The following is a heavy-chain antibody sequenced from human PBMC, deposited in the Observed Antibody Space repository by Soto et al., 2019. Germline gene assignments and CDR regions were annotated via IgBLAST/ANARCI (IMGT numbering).Heavy chain of an antibody. Sequence: QVQLVQSGAEEKKPGASVKVSCKASGYTFTSYAMHWVRQAPGQRLEWMGWINGGKGNTKYSQKLQGRVTITRDTSASTAYMELSSLRSEDTAVYYWARSDNAGYFDYWGLGTLVTVSS. CDR2: INGGKGNT. CDR1: GYTFTSYA. J-gene: IGHJ4*02. V-gene: IGHV1-3*05. CDR3: ARSDNAGYFDY.